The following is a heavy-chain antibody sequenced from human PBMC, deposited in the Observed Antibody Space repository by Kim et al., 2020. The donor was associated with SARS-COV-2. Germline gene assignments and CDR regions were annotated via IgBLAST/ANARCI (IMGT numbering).Heavy chain of an antibody. CDR3: AKHASSSNYHYGMDV. CDR1: GFTFINYA. D-gene: IGHD6-13*01. CDR2: ISSSGAGT. V-gene: IGHV3-23*01. J-gene: IGHJ6*02. Sequence: GGSLRLSCAASGFTFINYAMNWVRQAPGKGLEWVSSISSSGAGTYYSDSVKGRFTISRDNSKNTLYLQMSSLRAEDTAVYYCAKHASSSNYHYGMDVWGQGTTVTVSS.